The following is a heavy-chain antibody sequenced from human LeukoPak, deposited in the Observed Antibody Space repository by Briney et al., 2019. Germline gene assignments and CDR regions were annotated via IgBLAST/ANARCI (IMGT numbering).Heavy chain of an antibody. V-gene: IGHV4-39*07. CDR1: GGSISSSSYY. CDR2: IYYSGST. D-gene: IGHD5-24*01. Sequence: PSETLSLTCTVSGGSISSSSYYWGWIRQPPGKGLEWIGSIYYSGSTYYNPSLKSRVTISVDTSKNQFSLKLSSVTAADTAVYYCARRGSGYNLDEPGGDYYYMDVWGKGTTVTVSS. J-gene: IGHJ6*03. CDR3: ARRGSGYNLDEPGGDYYYMDV.